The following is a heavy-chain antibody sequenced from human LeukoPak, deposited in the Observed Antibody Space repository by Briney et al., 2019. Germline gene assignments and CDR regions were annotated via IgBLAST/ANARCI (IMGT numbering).Heavy chain of an antibody. D-gene: IGHD2-15*01. CDR3: ARLPSAISNCSGGKGCVDP. V-gene: IGHV3-73*01. Sequence: GGSLRLSCAASGFTFSGSAMHWVRQASGKGLEWVGRIRSKANSYATAYAASVKGRFTISRDDSKNTAYLQMNSLKTEDTAVYYCARLPSAISNCSGGKGCVDPWGQGTLVTVSS. CDR2: IRSKANSYAT. J-gene: IGHJ5*02. CDR1: GFTFSGSA.